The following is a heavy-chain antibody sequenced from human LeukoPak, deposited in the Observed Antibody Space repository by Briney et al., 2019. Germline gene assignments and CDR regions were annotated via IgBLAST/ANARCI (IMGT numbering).Heavy chain of an antibody. CDR1: RDTFTAYY. V-gene: IGHV1-2*02. D-gene: IGHD4-17*01. Sequence: SVSASSTPSRDTFTAYYMHGVRQARGQGLEWIGWINPNSGGTNYAQKFQGRVTMTRDTSISTAYMELSRLRSDDTAVYYCARDSTVGIYGDYRVPPDYWGQGTLVTVSS. CDR3: ARDSTVGIYGDYRVPPDY. J-gene: IGHJ4*02. CDR2: INPNSGGT.